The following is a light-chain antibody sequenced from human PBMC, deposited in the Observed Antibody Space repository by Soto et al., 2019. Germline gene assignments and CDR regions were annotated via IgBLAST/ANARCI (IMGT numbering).Light chain of an antibody. J-gene: IGKJ3*01. CDR3: QQYGSS. Sequence: ELVLTQSPGTLSLSPGERATLSCRANQSVSSSYLAWYQQKPGQAPRLLIYGASSRATGIPDRFSASGSGTDFTLTISRLEPEDFAVYYCQQYGSSFGPGTKVDIK. CDR1: QSVSSSY. CDR2: GAS. V-gene: IGKV3-20*01.